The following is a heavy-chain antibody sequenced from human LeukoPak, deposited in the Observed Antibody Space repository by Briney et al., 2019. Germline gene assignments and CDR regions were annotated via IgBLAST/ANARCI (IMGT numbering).Heavy chain of an antibody. Sequence: SETLSLTCTVSGYSISSGYYWGWIRQPPGKGLEWIGSIYTSGSTNYNPSLKSRVTMSVDASKNQFSLKLSSVTAADTAVYYCARLAYSSGWFVDYWGQGTLVTVSS. CDR2: IYTSGST. CDR1: GYSISSGYY. CDR3: ARLAYSSGWFVDY. D-gene: IGHD6-19*01. J-gene: IGHJ4*02. V-gene: IGHV4-38-2*02.